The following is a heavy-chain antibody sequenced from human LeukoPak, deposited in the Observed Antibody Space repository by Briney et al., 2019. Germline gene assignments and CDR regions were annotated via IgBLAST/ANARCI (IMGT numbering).Heavy chain of an antibody. CDR3: ARGYGDKDGMDV. Sequence: ASVKVSCKASGCTFTGYYMHWVRQAPGQGLEWMGWISAYNGNTNYAQKLQGRVTMTTDTSTSTAYMELRSLRSDDTAVYYCARGYGDKDGMDVWGQGTTVTVSS. CDR2: ISAYNGNT. CDR1: GCTFTGYY. V-gene: IGHV1-18*04. D-gene: IGHD4-17*01. J-gene: IGHJ6*02.